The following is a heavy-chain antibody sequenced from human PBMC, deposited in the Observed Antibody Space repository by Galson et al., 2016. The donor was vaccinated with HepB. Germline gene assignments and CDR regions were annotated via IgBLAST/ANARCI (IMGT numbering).Heavy chain of an antibody. V-gene: IGHV4-4*02. J-gene: IGHJ5*02. CDR2: IYRSGST. CDR1: GASISSPNW. D-gene: IGHD6-6*01. CDR3: ASRGDYSSSSSLVLDH. Sequence: SETLSLTCAVSGASISSPNWWSWVRQPTGKGLEWIGEIYRSGSTNYNPSLKGRVTISVDKSRNYFSLKLTSVTAADTAFYYCASRGDYSSSSSLVLDHWGQGTLVAVS.